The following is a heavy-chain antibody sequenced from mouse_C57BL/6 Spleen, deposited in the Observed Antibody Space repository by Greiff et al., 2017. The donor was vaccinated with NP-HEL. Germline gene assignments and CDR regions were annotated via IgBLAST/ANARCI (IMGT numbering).Heavy chain of an antibody. CDR1: GFTFSDYG. Sequence: EVQLVESGGGLVKPGGSLKLSCAASGFTFSDYGMHWVRQAPEKGLEWVAYISSGSSTIYYADPVKGRFTISRDNAKNTLFLQMTSLRSEDTAMYYCAKLYYDYEEVYAMDYWGQGTSVTVSS. V-gene: IGHV5-17*01. CDR2: ISSGSSTI. D-gene: IGHD2-4*01. J-gene: IGHJ4*01. CDR3: AKLYYDYEEVYAMDY.